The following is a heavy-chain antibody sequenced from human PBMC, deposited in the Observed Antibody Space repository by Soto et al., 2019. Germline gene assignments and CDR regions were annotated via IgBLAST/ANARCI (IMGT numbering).Heavy chain of an antibody. J-gene: IGHJ4*02. CDR1: GFTFSRFA. V-gene: IGHV3-23*01. CDR3: AKFLGSCSGGYCYSEYFDH. D-gene: IGHD2-15*01. Sequence: EVQLLESGGGLIQPGGSLKLSCAASGFTFSRFAMSWVRQAPGAGLEWVSAISGSGDTTFYADSVQGRFTISRDDSKNMLYLQMNSLRAEDTAVYYCAKFLGSCSGGYCYSEYFDHWGQGTLVTVSS. CDR2: ISGSGDTT.